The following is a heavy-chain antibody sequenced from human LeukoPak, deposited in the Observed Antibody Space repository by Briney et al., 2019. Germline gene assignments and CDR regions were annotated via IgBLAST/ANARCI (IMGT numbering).Heavy chain of an antibody. J-gene: IGHJ4*02. D-gene: IGHD3-22*01. CDR2: IYSGGST. CDR3: ARSGGGGYYSHFDY. Sequence: GGSLRLSCAASGFTVSSNYMSWVRQAPGKGLEWVSVIYSGGSTYYADSVKGRFTISRDNSKNTLYLQMKSLRAEDTAVYYCARSGGGGYYSHFDYWGRGTLVTVSS. V-gene: IGHV3-66*01. CDR1: GFTVSSNY.